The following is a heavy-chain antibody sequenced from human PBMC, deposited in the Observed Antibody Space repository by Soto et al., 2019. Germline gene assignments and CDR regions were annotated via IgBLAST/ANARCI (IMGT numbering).Heavy chain of an antibody. V-gene: IGHV3-53*01. D-gene: IGHD1-1*01. CDR2: IYSRGTI. CDR1: GFSVANNY. CDR3: ARDQSWHDLVWWFDP. Sequence: PGGSLRLSCAASGFSVANNYMSWVRQAPGKGLEWVSVIYSRGTIHYADSVKGRFSASRDDSENTVYLQMNNLRAEDTAVYYCARDQSWHDLVWWFDPWGQGTLVTVSS. J-gene: IGHJ5*02.